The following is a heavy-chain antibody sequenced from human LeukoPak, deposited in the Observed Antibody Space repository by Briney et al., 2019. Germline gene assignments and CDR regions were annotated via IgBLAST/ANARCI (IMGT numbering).Heavy chain of an antibody. V-gene: IGHV3-21*01. D-gene: IGHD6-13*01. Sequence: GGSLRLSCAASGFTFSYYSMNWVRQAPGRGLEWVSCISSSSSLIFYSYSVRGRFTISRDNAKNLLYLHMNSLRVEDTAVYYCAKVDRGDYSSSPVPYYNYYMNVWGKGTTVTVSS. J-gene: IGHJ6*03. CDR2: ISSSSSLI. CDR1: GFTFSYYS. CDR3: AKVDRGDYSSSPVPYYNYYMNV.